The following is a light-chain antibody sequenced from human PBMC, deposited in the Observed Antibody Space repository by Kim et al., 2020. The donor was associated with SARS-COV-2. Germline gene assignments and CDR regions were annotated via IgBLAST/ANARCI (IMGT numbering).Light chain of an antibody. CDR3: QQYSGSAT. CDR1: QSVSTNY. Sequence: PGERATLSCRASQSVSTNYLAWYQHKPGQAPRRLIYAASRRATGIPARFSASGSGTDFTLTMSRLEPEDFALYYCQQYSGSATFGQGTKVDI. CDR2: AAS. V-gene: IGKV3-20*01. J-gene: IGKJ1*01.